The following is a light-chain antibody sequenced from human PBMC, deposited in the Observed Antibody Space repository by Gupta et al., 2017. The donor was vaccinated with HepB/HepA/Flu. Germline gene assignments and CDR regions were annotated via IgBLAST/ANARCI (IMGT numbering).Light chain of an antibody. CDR1: SSNIGAGYD. CDR3: QSDDSSRSGWV. J-gene: IGLJ3*02. CDR2: GNS. Sequence: SSNIGAGYDVHWYQQLPGTAPTLLIYGNSNRPSGVPERFSGPKSGTSATLTSTGLQAEDEADYYCQSDDSSRSGWVFGGGTKLTVL. V-gene: IGLV1-40*01.